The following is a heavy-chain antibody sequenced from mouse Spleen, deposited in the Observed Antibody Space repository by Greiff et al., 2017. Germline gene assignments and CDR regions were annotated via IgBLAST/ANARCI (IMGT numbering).Heavy chain of an antibody. D-gene: IGHD1-1*02. CDR1: GFTFSSYY. CDR3: ARDFLYGDYAMDY. J-gene: IGHJ4*01. CDR2: ISSGGGST. Sequence: EVQVVESGGGLVKLGGSLKLSCAASGFTFSSYYMSWVRQTPEKRLEWVATISSGGGSTYYPDSVKGRFTISRDNAKNTLYLQMSSLNSEDTAVYYCARDFLYGDYAMDYWGQGTSVTVSS. V-gene: IGHV5-12-1*01.